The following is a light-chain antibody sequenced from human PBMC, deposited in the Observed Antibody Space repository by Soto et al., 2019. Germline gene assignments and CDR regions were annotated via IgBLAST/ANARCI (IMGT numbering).Light chain of an antibody. CDR2: LAS. CDR3: MQLLHPPLT. Sequence: DVVMTQSPLSLPVTPGEPASISCRSSQSLLHSNGYNYLAWFLQKAGQSPQLLIYLASSRASGVPGRSSGSGSGTDFTLEISSVEAEDVGIYYCMQLLHPPLTFGGGTKVDIK. J-gene: IGKJ4*01. CDR1: QSLLHSNGYNY. V-gene: IGKV2-28*01.